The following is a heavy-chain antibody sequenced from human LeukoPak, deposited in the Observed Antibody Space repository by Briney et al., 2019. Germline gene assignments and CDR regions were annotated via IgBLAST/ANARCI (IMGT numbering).Heavy chain of an antibody. CDR3: ATLRFLEWFSYYYYMDV. J-gene: IGHJ6*03. CDR1: GYTFTDYY. D-gene: IGHD3-3*01. V-gene: IGHV1-69-2*01. CDR2: VDPEDGET. Sequence: ARVKISCKVSGYTFTDYYMHWVQQAPGKGLEWMGLVDPEDGETIYAEKFQGRVTITADTSTDTAYMELSSLRSEDTAVYYCATLRFLEWFSYYYYMDVWGKGTTVTVSS.